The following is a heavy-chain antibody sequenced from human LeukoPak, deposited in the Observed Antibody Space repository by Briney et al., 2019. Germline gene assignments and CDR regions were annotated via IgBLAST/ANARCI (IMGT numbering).Heavy chain of an antibody. D-gene: IGHD2-8*01. V-gene: IGHV1-24*01. CDR3: ATYPLGYCTNGVCPRGAFDI. CDR1: GYTLTELS. J-gene: IGHJ3*02. CDR2: FDPEDGET. Sequence: ASVKVSCKVSGYTLTELSTHWVRPAPGKGLEWMGGFDPEDGETIYAQKFQGRVTMTEDTSTDTAYMELSSLRSEDTAVYYCATYPLGYCTNGVCPRGAFDIWGQGTMVTVSS.